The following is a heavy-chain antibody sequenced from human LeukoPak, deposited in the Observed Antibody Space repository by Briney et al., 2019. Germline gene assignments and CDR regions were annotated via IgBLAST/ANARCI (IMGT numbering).Heavy chain of an antibody. CDR2: ISAYNGNT. CDR3: ARTPGHYDSSGYYYV. Sequence: GASVKVSCKASGYTFTSYGISWVRQAPGQGLEWMGWISAYNGNTNYAQKLQGRVTMTTDTSTSTACMELRSLRSDDTAVYYCARTPGHYDSSGYYYVWGPGTLVTVSS. D-gene: IGHD3-22*01. J-gene: IGHJ4*02. CDR1: GYTFTSYG. V-gene: IGHV1-18*01.